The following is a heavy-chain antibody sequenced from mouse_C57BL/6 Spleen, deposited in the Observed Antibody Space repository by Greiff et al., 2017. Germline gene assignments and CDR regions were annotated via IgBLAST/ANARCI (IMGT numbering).Heavy chain of an antibody. CDR2: IYPSDSET. V-gene: IGHV1-52*01. J-gene: IGHJ4*01. CDR3: ARGVLLRSHARDY. Sequence: QVHVQQPGAELVRPGSSVKLSCKASGYTFTSYWMHWVKQRPIQGLEWIGNIYPSDSETHYNQKFKDKATLTVDKSSSTAYMQLSSLTSEDSAVYYGARGVLLRSHARDYWGQGTSVTVSS. D-gene: IGHD1-1*01. CDR1: GYTFTSYW.